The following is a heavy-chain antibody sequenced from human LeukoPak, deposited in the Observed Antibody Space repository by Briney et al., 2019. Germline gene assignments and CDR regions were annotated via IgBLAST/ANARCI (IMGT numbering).Heavy chain of an antibody. Sequence: GESLQISCKASGFSFPDYWIGWVRQMPGKGLEWMGIINPSDSNTRYSPSFQGQVTISADKSISSAYVQLSALKASDTAMYYCARSPAHCGGDCYPEFWGQGTLVTVSS. CDR3: ARSPAHCGGDCYPEF. J-gene: IGHJ4*02. V-gene: IGHV5-51*01. CDR1: GFSFPDYW. CDR2: INPSDSNT. D-gene: IGHD2-21*02.